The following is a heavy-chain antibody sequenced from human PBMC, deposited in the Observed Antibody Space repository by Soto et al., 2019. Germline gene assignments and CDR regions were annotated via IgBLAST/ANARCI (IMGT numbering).Heavy chain of an antibody. V-gene: IGHV1-46*01. Sequence: QVQLVQSGAEVKKPGASVKVSCKASGYAFTSNYMHWVRQAPGQGLEWMGIINPTGGGTSYAQKFQGRVTMTRDTSTSTVYMELSSLRSEDTAVYYCARDGALGYWGQGTLVTVSS. CDR2: INPTGGGT. CDR1: GYAFTSNY. CDR3: ARDGALGY. D-gene: IGHD2-15*01. J-gene: IGHJ4*02.